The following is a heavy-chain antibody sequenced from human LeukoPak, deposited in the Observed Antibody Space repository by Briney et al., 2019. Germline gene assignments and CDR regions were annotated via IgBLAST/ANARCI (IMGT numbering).Heavy chain of an antibody. CDR1: GGSFSGYY. CDR2: INQSGST. V-gene: IGHV4-34*01. Sequence: SETLSLTCVVSGGSFSGYYWNWIRQSPGKGLEWIGEINQSGSTNYNPSLKSRVTISVDASKNQFSLKLNSVTAADTAAYYCARGVFGRFDPWGQGTLVTVSS. CDR3: ARGVFGRFDP. D-gene: IGHD3-10*01. J-gene: IGHJ5*02.